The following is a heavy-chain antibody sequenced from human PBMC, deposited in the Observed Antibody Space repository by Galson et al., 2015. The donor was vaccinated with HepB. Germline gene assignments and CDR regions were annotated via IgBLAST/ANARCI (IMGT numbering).Heavy chain of an antibody. Sequence: SLRLSCAASGFTFDDYAMHWVRQAPGKGLEWVSGISWNSGSIGYADSVKGRFTISRDNAKNSLYLQMNSLRAEDTALYYCAKDIGPYYDFWSGQSPMEPGYYYYYYGMDVWGQGTTVTVSS. J-gene: IGHJ6*02. CDR3: AKDIGPYYDFWSGQSPMEPGYYYYYYGMDV. CDR1: GFTFDDYA. V-gene: IGHV3-9*01. CDR2: ISWNSGSI. D-gene: IGHD3-3*01.